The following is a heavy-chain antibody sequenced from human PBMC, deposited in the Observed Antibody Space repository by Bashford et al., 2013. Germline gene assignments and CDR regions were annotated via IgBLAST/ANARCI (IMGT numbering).Heavy chain of an antibody. J-gene: IGHJ4*02. CDR2: IIPILGIA. CDR3: TRGRRPSSSSGGRFDY. D-gene: IGHD6-13*01. CDR1: GYTFTSYG. Sequence: VASVKVSCKASGYTFTSYGISWVRQAPGQGLEWMGGIIPILGIANYAQKFQGRVTITADKSTSTAYMELSSLRSEDTAVYYCTRGRRPSSSSGGRFDYVGPGNPGHRLL. V-gene: IGHV1-69*10.